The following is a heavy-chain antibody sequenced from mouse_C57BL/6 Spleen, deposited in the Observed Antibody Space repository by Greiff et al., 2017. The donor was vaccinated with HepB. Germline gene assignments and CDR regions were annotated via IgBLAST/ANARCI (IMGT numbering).Heavy chain of an antibody. V-gene: IGHV1-18*01. CDR3: ASRYFDV. CDR2: NNPNNGGT. J-gene: IGHJ1*03. Sequence: EVKLQESGPELVKPGASVKIPCKASGYTFTDYNMDWVKQSHGKSLEWIGDNNPNNGGTIYNQKFKGKATLTVDKSSSTAYMELRSLTSEDTAVYYCASRYFDVWGTGTTVTVSS. CDR1: GYTFTDYN.